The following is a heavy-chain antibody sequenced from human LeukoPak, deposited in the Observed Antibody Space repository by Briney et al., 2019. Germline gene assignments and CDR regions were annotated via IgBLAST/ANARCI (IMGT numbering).Heavy chain of an antibody. CDR2: IYYSGST. Sequence: SETLSLTCTVSGGSITSYYWNWIRQPPGKGLEWIGSIYYSGSTSYNTSLKSRVTISVDTSKSQFSLKLSSVSAADTAVYYCASPWSSGGFDYWGQGTLVTVSS. V-gene: IGHV4-59*05. CDR3: ASPWSSGGFDY. CDR1: GGSITSYY. J-gene: IGHJ4*02. D-gene: IGHD6-19*01.